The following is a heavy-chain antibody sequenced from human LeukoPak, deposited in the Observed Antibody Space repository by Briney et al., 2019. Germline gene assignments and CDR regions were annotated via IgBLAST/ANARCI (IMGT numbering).Heavy chain of an antibody. J-gene: IGHJ4*02. CDR3: ARDNHEGPYGSFDY. V-gene: IGHV3-21*01. Sequence: GGSLRLSCAASGFTFSSYSMNWVRQAPGKGLEWVSSISSSSSYIYYADSVKGRFTISRDNAKNSLYLQMNSLRAEDTAVYYCARDNHEGPYGSFDYWGQGTLVTVSS. CDR2: ISSSSSYI. CDR1: GFTFSSYS. D-gene: IGHD3-10*01.